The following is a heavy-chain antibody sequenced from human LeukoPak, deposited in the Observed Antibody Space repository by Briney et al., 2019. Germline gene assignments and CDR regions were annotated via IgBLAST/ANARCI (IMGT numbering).Heavy chain of an antibody. CDR3: ARDLRVGATYGDAFDI. J-gene: IGHJ3*02. Sequence: SETLSLTCTVSGGSISSGSYYWSWIRQLAGKGLEWIGRIYTSGSTNYNPSLKSRVTISVDTSKNQFSLKLSSVTAADTAVYYCARDLRVGATYGDAFDIWGQGTMVTVSS. V-gene: IGHV4-61*02. CDR2: IYTSGST. CDR1: GGSISSGSYY. D-gene: IGHD1-26*01.